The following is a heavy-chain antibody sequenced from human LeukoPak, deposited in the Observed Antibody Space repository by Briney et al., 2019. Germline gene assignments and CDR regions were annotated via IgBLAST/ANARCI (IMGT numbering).Heavy chain of an antibody. J-gene: IGHJ4*02. CDR1: GFTFSNYA. Sequence: PGGSLRLSCVASGFTFSNYAMSWVRQAPGKGLDWVSVISGSAHKIRYADSVKGRFTISRDNSKNTLYLQMNSLRAEDTAVYYCARFDYGFDYWGQGTLVTVSS. CDR3: ARFDYGFDY. D-gene: IGHD4-17*01. V-gene: IGHV3-23*01. CDR2: ISGSAHKI.